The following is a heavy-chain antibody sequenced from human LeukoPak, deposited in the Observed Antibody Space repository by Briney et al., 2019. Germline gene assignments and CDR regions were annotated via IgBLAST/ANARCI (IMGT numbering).Heavy chain of an antibody. CDR2: IYYSGST. J-gene: IGHJ4*02. CDR3: ARIEAYYGSGSYYNGDY. D-gene: IGHD3-10*01. Sequence: SETLSLTCTVSGGSISSSSYYWGWIRQPPGRGLEGIGSIYYSGSTYYNPSLKSRVTISVDTSKNQFSLKLSSVTAADTAVYYCARIEAYYGSGSYYNGDYWGQGTLVTVSS. V-gene: IGHV4-39*01. CDR1: GGSISSSSYY.